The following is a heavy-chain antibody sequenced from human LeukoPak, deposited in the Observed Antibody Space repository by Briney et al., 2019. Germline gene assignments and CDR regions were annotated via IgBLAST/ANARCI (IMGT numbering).Heavy chain of an antibody. J-gene: IGHJ4*02. CDR1: GFAFSNYW. CDR2: INQDGSKK. V-gene: IGHV3-7*01. D-gene: IGHD2-21*02. Sequence: GGSLRLFYAASGFAFSNYWMSWVRQLPGKRLEWVGNINQDGSKKYYVDSLRGRFTISRDNAKNLLYLQLNSLRAEDTAIYYCVRDYIWVTDNPVYWGEKPRVTVSS. CDR3: VRDYIWVTDNPVY.